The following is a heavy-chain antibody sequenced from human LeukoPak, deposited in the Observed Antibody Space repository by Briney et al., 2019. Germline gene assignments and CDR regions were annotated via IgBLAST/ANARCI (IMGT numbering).Heavy chain of an antibody. J-gene: IGHJ6*03. D-gene: IGHD6-13*01. CDR1: GFTLSSYW. V-gene: IGHV3-7*01. Sequence: GGSLRLSCAASGFTLSSYWMSWVRQAPGKGLEWVANIKQDGSEKYYVDSVKGRFTISRDNAKNSLYLQMNSLRAEDTAVYYGARSIAAAGPPDYYMDVWGKGTTVTVSS. CDR2: IKQDGSEK. CDR3: ARSIAAAGPPDYYMDV.